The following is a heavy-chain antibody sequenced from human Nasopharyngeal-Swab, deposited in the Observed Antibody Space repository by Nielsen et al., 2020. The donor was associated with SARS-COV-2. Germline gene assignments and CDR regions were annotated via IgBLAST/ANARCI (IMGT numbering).Heavy chain of an antibody. Sequence: GESLKISCAASGFTFSSYGMHWVSQAPGKGLEWVAVIWYDGSNKYYADSVKGRFTISRDNSENTLYLQMNSLRAEDTAVYYCARDIGVGATPQDYWGQGTLVTVSS. J-gene: IGHJ4*02. CDR2: IWYDGSNK. CDR1: GFTFSSYG. D-gene: IGHD1-26*01. CDR3: ARDIGVGATPQDY. V-gene: IGHV3-33*01.